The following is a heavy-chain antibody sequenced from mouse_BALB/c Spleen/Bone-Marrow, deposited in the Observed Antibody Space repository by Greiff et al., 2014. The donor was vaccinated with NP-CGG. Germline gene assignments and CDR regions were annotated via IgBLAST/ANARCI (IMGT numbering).Heavy chain of an antibody. Sequence: EVKLVESGSELVKPEASVKLSCAASGFNIKDTYMHWVKQRPEQGLEWIGRIDPANGDTKYDPKFQGKATITADTSSNTAYLQLSSLTSEDTAVYYCTRPSFYYGSSYWYFDVWGAGTTVTVSS. CDR1: GFNIKDTY. CDR2: IDPANGDT. CDR3: TRPSFYYGSSYWYFDV. J-gene: IGHJ1*01. D-gene: IGHD1-1*01. V-gene: IGHV14-3*02.